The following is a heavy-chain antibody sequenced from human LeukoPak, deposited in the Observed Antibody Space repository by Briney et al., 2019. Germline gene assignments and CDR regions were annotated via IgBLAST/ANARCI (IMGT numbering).Heavy chain of an antibody. J-gene: IGHJ4*02. Sequence: SETLSLTCTVSGGSISSGGYYWTWIRQHPGKDLGWIGYISYSGSTYYTPSLESRLIISMDTSKNQFSLKLNSVTAADTAVYFCARSRDSGSYFDYWGQGTLVTVSS. CDR3: ARSRDSGSYFDY. CDR2: ISYSGST. D-gene: IGHD1-26*01. CDR1: GGSISSGGYY. V-gene: IGHV4-31*03.